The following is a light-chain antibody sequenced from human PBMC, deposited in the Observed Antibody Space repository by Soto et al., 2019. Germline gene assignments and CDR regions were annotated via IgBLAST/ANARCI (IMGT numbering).Light chain of an antibody. CDR1: QSIDTS. CDR3: QHYQSFSGM. Sequence: DIQMIQSPSTLSASVGDRVTVTCRASQSIDTSLAWYQQKPGEALRLLIFRASTLEGGVPSRFSGSGSGTKFTLTISSLQADDFATYYCQHYQSFSGMFGQGTKVEIK. J-gene: IGKJ1*01. V-gene: IGKV1-5*03. CDR2: RAS.